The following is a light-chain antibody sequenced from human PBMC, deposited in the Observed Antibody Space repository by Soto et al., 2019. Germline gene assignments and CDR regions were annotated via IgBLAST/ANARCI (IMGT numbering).Light chain of an antibody. CDR3: QQYDSVLGT. CDR2: DAS. Sequence: IQMTQSPSTLSASVGDRVTITCRASHNIERWMAWYQQKPGKAPSLLIFDASTLHSGVPSRFSGSGSGTDFTLTISSLQPDDFATYYCQQYDSVLGTFGPGTKVDI. J-gene: IGKJ1*01. CDR1: HNIERW. V-gene: IGKV1-5*01.